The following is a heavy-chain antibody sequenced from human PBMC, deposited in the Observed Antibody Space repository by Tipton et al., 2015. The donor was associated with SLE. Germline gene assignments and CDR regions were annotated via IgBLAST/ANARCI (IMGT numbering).Heavy chain of an antibody. CDR3: ARGVISAYDGSFDY. CDR1: GFTFSSYD. V-gene: IGHV3-48*01. CDR2: ISSSSSTI. Sequence: SLRLSCVASGFTFSSYDINWVRQAPGKGLEWVSYISSSSSTIYYADSVKGRFTISRDNAKNSLYLQMNSLRAEDTAVYYCARGVISAYDGSFDYWGQGTLVTVSS. J-gene: IGHJ4*02. D-gene: IGHD5-12*01.